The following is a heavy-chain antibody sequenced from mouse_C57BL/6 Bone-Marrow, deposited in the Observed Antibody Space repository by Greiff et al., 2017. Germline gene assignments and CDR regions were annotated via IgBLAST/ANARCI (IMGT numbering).Heavy chain of an antibody. D-gene: IGHD1-1*01. CDR3: TSIITTVVATGNYYAMDY. Sequence: EVQRVESGAELVRPGASVKLSCTASGFNIKDDYMHWVKQRPEQGLEWIGWIDPENGDTEYASKFQGKATITADTSSNTAYLQLSSLTSEDTAVYYCTSIITTVVATGNYYAMDYWGQGTSVTVSS. J-gene: IGHJ4*01. V-gene: IGHV14-4*01. CDR1: GFNIKDDY. CDR2: IDPENGDT.